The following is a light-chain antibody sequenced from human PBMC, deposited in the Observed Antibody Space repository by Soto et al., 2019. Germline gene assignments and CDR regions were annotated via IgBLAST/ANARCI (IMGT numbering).Light chain of an antibody. V-gene: IGLV2-14*01. Sequence: QSALTQPACVSGSPGQSITISCTGTSSDVGGYNYVSWYQQHPGKAPKLMIYEVSNRPSGVSNRFSGSKSGNTASLTISGLQAEDEADYYCSSYTSSSTLHWVFGGGTKLTVL. J-gene: IGLJ3*02. CDR2: EVS. CDR1: SSDVGGYNY. CDR3: SSYTSSSTLHWV.